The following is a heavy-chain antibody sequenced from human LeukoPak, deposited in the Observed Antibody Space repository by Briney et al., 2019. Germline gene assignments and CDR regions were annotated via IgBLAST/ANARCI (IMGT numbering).Heavy chain of an antibody. D-gene: IGHD3-10*01. CDR3: AREGGVYGMDV. Sequence: GGSLRLSCAASGFTFSTYNMNWVRQAPGKGLEWVSYISSSSSTIYYADSVKGRVTISRDNAKNSLYLQMNSLRDDDTAVYYCAREGGVYGMDVWGQGTTVTVSS. CDR2: ISSSSSTI. CDR1: GFTFSTYN. J-gene: IGHJ6*02. V-gene: IGHV3-48*02.